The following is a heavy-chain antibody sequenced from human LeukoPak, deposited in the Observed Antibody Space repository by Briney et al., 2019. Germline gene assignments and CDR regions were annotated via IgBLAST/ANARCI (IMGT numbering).Heavy chain of an antibody. CDR3: TRGSSGRRDN. CDR2: MNPNSGNT. J-gene: IGHJ4*02. D-gene: IGHD6-19*01. V-gene: IGHV1-8*01. Sequence: GASVKVSCKASGYTFTSCDINWVRQAPGQGLEWMGWMNPNSGNTGYGQSFQGRITINRDISIGTAYMELSNLTSEDTAIYYCTRGSSGRRDNWGQGTLVTVSA. CDR1: GYTFTSCD.